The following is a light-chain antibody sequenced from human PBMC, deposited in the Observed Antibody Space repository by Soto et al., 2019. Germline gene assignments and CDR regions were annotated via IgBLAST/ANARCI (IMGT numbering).Light chain of an antibody. J-gene: IGLJ2*01. CDR1: RGHSSYA. CDR3: QTWGTDIKGV. Sequence: QSVLTQSPSASASLGASVKLTCTLSRGHSSYAIAWHQQQPEKGPRYLMKLNSDGSHTKGDGIPDRFSGSSSGAERYLTISSLQSEDEADYYCQTWGTDIKGVFGGGTKLTVL. V-gene: IGLV4-69*01. CDR2: LNSDGSH.